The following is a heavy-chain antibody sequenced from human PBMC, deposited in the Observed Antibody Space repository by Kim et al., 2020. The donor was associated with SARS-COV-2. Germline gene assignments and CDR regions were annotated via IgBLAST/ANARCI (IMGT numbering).Heavy chain of an antibody. Sequence: GGSLRLSCAASGFTFPSYGMNWVRQAPGKGLEWVSGISGSGDSTYYADSVKGRFTISRDNSRNSLYLQMNSLRAEDTAVYYCVKALSSGPSWGQGALVTVSS. V-gene: IGHV3-23*01. J-gene: IGHJ5*02. CDR1: GFTFPSYG. CDR2: ISGSGDST. CDR3: VKALSSGPS. D-gene: IGHD3-10*01.